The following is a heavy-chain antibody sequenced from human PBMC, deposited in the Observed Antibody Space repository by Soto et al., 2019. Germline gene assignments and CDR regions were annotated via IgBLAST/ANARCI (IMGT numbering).Heavy chain of an antibody. J-gene: IGHJ5*02. V-gene: IGHV4-31*03. CDR2: IYVTGAV. Sequence: SETLSLTCSVSGAALNSGNYYWSWIRQVPGKGLEWIGHIYVTGAVDYNPSLRDRITIPQDTSERQFSLNLRPVTAADTAVYYCARLRIATNNYKWFDPWGQGTLVTVSS. CDR3: ARLRIATNNYKWFDP. CDR1: GAALNSGNYY. D-gene: IGHD2-21*01.